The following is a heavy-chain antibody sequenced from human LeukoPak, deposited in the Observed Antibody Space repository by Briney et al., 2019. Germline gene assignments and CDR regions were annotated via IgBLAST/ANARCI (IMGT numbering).Heavy chain of an antibody. J-gene: IGHJ4*02. Sequence: GASVKVSCKASGYTFTSYYMHWVRQAPGQGLEWMGIINPSGGSTSYAQKFQGRVTVTRDTSTSTVYMELSSLRSEDTAVYYCARTYDYVWGSYLTAFDYWGQGTLVTVSS. D-gene: IGHD3-16*02. CDR3: ARTYDYVWGSYLTAFDY. CDR1: GYTFTSYY. CDR2: INPSGGST. V-gene: IGHV1-46*01.